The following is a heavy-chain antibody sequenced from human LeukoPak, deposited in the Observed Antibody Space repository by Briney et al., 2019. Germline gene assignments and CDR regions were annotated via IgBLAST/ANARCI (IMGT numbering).Heavy chain of an antibody. D-gene: IGHD1-26*01. CDR2: IIPIFGTA. CDR3: ARSDGKWEPEIYMDV. CDR1: GGTFSSYA. Sequence: ASVKVSCKASGGTFSSYAISWVRQAPGQGLEWMGGIIPIFGTANYAQKFQGRVTITADESTSTAYMELSSLRSEDTAVYYCARSDGKWEPEIYMDVWGKGTTVTVSS. J-gene: IGHJ6*03. V-gene: IGHV1-69*13.